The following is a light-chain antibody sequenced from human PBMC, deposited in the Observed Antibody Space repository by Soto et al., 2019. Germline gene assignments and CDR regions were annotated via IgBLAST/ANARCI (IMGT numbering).Light chain of an antibody. Sequence: DIQTTQSPSTVSASVGDRVTITCRASQGITTWLAWYQQKPGKAPRLLIYAASNLQSGIPSRFSGSGSGTDFTLTISSLQPEDFATYYCQQTDNFPLTFGGGTKVEIK. J-gene: IGKJ4*01. CDR3: QQTDNFPLT. CDR1: QGITTW. CDR2: AAS. V-gene: IGKV1-12*01.